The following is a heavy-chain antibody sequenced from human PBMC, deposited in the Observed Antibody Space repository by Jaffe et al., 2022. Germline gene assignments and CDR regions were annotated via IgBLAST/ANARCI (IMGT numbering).Heavy chain of an antibody. CDR2: IRYDGSNK. Sequence: QVQLVESGGGVVQPGGSLRLSCAASGFTFSSYGMHWVRQAPGKGLEWVAFIRYDGSNKYYADSVKGRFTISRDNSKNTLYLQMNSLRAEDTAVYYCASGQQLVHDYWGQGTLVTVSS. V-gene: IGHV3-30*02. CDR1: GFTFSSYG. D-gene: IGHD6-13*01. CDR3: ASGQQLVHDY. J-gene: IGHJ4*02.